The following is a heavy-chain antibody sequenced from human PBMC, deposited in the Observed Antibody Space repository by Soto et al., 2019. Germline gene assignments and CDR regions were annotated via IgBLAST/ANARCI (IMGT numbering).Heavy chain of an antibody. CDR1: GFTFSSYA. CDR2: ISGSGGST. J-gene: IGHJ6*02. V-gene: IGHV3-23*01. CDR3: AKESEEEWSLYYYYYGMDV. Sequence: GGSLRLSCAASGFTFSSYAMSWVRQAPGKGLEWVSAISGSGGSTYYADSVKGRFTISRDNSKNTLYLQMNSLRAEDTAVYYCAKESEEEWSLYYYYYGMDVWGQGTTVTVSS. D-gene: IGHD3-3*01.